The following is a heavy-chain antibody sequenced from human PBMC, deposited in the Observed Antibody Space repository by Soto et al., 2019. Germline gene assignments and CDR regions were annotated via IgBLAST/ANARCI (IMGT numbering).Heavy chain of an antibody. CDR2: IYYSGST. CDR1: GGSISSGGYY. CDR3: AKAVTAWAFDL. J-gene: IGHJ3*01. V-gene: IGHV4-31*01. D-gene: IGHD2-21*02. Sequence: QVQLQESGPGLVKPSQTLSLTCTVSGGSISSGGYYWSWIRQHPGKGLEWIGYIYYSGSTYYNPSLTSHVTRSVETSKNQFSLKLSSVTAADTAVYYCAKAVTAWAFDLWGQGTMVTVSS.